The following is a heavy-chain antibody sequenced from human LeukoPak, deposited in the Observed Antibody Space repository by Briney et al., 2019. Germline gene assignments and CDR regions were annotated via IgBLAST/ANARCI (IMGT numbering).Heavy chain of an antibody. CDR1: GFTFSSYG. V-gene: IGHV3-23*01. CDR3: ARGRLGTTILSSFDR. CDR2: ISGSGGST. D-gene: IGHD5-12*01. Sequence: QPGGSLRLSCAASGFTFSSYGMSWVRQAPGKGLEWVSAISGSGGSTYYADSVKGRFTISRDNAKNSLYLQMNSLRAEDTALYYCARGRLGTTILSSFDRWGQGTLVTVSS. J-gene: IGHJ4*02.